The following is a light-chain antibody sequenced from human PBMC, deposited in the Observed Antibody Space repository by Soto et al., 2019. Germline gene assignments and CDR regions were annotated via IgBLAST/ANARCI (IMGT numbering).Light chain of an antibody. V-gene: IGKV3-20*01. CDR3: QYYGGSPRT. CDR1: ESVAS. Sequence: EIFFTQSPGTLSFSPGEGTTLSCRASESVASLAWYQQKPGQAPRLLIYGASTRATGIPDRFSGSGSGTDFTLTISRLEPEDFAVYYCQYYGGSPRTLGRGTKVDIK. CDR2: GAS. J-gene: IGKJ1*01.